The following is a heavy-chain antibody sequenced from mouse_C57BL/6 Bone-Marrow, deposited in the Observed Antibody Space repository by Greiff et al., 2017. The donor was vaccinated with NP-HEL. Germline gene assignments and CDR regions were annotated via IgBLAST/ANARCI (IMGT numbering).Heavy chain of an antibody. CDR2: IDPSDSYT. CDR3: ARSRGLITTVVENWYFDV. Sequence: QVQLQQPGAELVRPGTSVKLSCKASGYTFTSYWMHWVKQRPGQGLEWIGVIDPSDSYTNYNQKFKGKATLTVDTSSSTAYMQLSRLTSEDSAVYYCARSRGLITTVVENWYFDVWGTGTTVTVSS. V-gene: IGHV1-59*01. D-gene: IGHD1-1*01. CDR1: GYTFTSYW. J-gene: IGHJ1*03.